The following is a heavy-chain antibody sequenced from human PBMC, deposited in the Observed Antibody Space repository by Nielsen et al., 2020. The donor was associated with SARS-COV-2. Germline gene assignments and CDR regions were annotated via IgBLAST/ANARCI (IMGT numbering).Heavy chain of an antibody. CDR3: ARELELRGYYYYYGMDV. Sequence: GVLKISCAASGFTFSSYWMSWVRQAPGKGLEWVANIKQDGSEKYYVDSVKGRFTISRDNAKNSLYLQMNSLRAEDTAVYYCARELELRGYYYYYGMDVWGQGTTVTVSS. CDR1: GFTFSSYW. V-gene: IGHV3-7*01. CDR2: IKQDGSEK. D-gene: IGHD1-7*01. J-gene: IGHJ6*02.